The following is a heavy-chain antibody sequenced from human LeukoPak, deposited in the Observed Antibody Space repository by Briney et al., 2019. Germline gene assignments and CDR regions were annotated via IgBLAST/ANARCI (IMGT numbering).Heavy chain of an antibody. CDR3: ARVGELLNFDY. Sequence: PGGSLRLSCAASGFTFDDYAMHWVRQAPGKGLEWVSGISWNSGSIGYADSVKGRFTISRDNAKNSLYLQMNSLRAEDTAVYYCARVGELLNFDYWGQGTLVTVSS. J-gene: IGHJ4*02. D-gene: IGHD1-26*01. CDR1: GFTFDDYA. V-gene: IGHV3-9*01. CDR2: ISWNSGSI.